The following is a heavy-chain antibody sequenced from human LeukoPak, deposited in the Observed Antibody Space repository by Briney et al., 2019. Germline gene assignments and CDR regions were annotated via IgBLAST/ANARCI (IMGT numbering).Heavy chain of an antibody. J-gene: IGHJ4*02. CDR1: GYTFTGYY. CDR2: INPNSGGT. V-gene: IGHV1-2*02. D-gene: IGHD5-12*01. CDR3: ARDAASGGDIVATITDLNE. Sequence: ASLKDSCKASGYTFTGYYMHWVPQAPGQGLEWMGWINPNSGGTNYAQKFQGRVTMTRDTSISTAYMELSRLRSDDTAVYYCARDAASGGDIVATITDLNEWGQGTLVTVSS.